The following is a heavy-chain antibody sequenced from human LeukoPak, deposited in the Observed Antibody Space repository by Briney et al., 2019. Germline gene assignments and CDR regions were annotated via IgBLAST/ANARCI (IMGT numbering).Heavy chain of an antibody. D-gene: IGHD3-22*01. CDR3: ARRGYYFEYFQH. CDR1: GGSISSYY. CDR2: IYYSGST. V-gene: IGHV4-59*01. J-gene: IGHJ1*01. Sequence: SSETLSLTCSVSGGSISSYYWSWIRQPPGKGLEWIGYIYYSGSTNYNPSLKSRVIISVDTSKNQFSLKLSSVTAADTAVYYCARRGYYFEYFQHWGQGTLVTVSS.